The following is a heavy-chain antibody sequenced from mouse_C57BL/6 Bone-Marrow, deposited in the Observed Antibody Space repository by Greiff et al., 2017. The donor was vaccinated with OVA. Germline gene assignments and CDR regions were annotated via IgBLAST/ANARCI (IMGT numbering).Heavy chain of an antibody. J-gene: IGHJ2*01. CDR1: GYTFTSYW. V-gene: IGHV1-50*01. CDR3: ARSELYYYYYFDY. Sequence: QVQLQQSGAELVKPGASVKLSCKASGYTFTSYWMQWVKQRPGQGLEWIGEIDPSDSYTNYNQKFKGKATLTVDTSSSTAYMQLSSLTSEDSAVYYCARSELYYYYYFDYWGQGTTLTVSS. CDR2: IDPSDSYT. D-gene: IGHD1-1*01.